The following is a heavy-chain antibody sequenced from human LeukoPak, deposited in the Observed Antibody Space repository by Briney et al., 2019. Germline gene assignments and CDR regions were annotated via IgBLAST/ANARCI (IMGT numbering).Heavy chain of an antibody. J-gene: IGHJ5*02. CDR2: IWYDGSKK. V-gene: IGHV3-33*06. D-gene: IGHD5-24*01. Sequence: GRSLRLSCAASGFTFSAYGMHWVRQAPGKGLEWVAVIWYDGSKKFYADSVKGRFTISRDNSKNTLYLQMNSLRAEDTAVYYCAKAAEMATIFWFDPWGQGTLVTVSS. CDR3: AKAAEMATIFWFDP. CDR1: GFTFSAYG.